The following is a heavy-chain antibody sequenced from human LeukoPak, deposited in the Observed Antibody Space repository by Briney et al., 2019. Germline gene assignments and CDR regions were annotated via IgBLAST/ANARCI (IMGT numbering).Heavy chain of an antibody. V-gene: IGHV1-2*02. J-gene: IGHJ4*02. CDR2: INPNSGGT. CDR1: GYTFTGYY. CDR3: ARAPFHYDSSGYYLDY. D-gene: IGHD3-22*01. Sequence: ASVKVSCKASGYTFTGYYMHWVRQAPGQGLERMGWINPNSGGTNYAQKFQGRVTMTRDTSISTAYMELSRLRSDDTAVYYCARAPFHYDSSGYYLDYWGQGTLVTVSS.